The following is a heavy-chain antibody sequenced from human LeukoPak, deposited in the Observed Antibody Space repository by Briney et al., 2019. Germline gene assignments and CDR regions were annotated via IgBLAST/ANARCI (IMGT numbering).Heavy chain of an antibody. V-gene: IGHV1-2*02. CDR2: INPNSGGT. CDR1: GYTFTGYY. Sequence: ASVKASCKASGYTFTGYYMHWVRQAPGQGLEWMGWINPNSGGTNYAQKFQGRVTMTRDTSISTAYMELSRLRSDDTAVYYCARDPGRYCSGGSCYGNWFDPWGQGTLVTVSS. CDR3: ARDPGRYCSGGSCYGNWFDP. J-gene: IGHJ5*02. D-gene: IGHD2-15*01.